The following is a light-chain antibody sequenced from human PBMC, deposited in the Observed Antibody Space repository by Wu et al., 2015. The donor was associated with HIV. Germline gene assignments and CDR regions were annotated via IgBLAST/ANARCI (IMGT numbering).Light chain of an antibody. CDR2: GAI. CDR1: QSVGGD. J-gene: IGKJ4*01. Sequence: EVVMAQSPATLSVSPGERATLSCRASQSVGGDVAWYQQTPGQAPRLLIFGAITRASGIPGRFSASGSGTDFTLTISRLEPEDFAVYYCQQYGSSSFTFGGGTKVEIK. CDR3: QQYGSSSFT. V-gene: IGKV3-20*01.